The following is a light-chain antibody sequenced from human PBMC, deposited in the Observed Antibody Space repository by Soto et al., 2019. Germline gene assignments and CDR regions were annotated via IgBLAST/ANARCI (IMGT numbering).Light chain of an antibody. CDR2: KDS. Sequence: SYELTQPPSVSVSPGQTARITCSGDALPKQYAYWYQQKPGQAPVLVIYKDSERPSGIPERFSGSSSGTTVTLTISGVQAEDGADYYCQSADSSGTYNVVFGGGTKLTVL. J-gene: IGLJ2*01. CDR1: ALPKQY. V-gene: IGLV3-25*03. CDR3: QSADSSGTYNVV.